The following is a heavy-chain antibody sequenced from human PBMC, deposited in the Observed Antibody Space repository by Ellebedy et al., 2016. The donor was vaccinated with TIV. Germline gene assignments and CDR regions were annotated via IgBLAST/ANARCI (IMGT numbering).Heavy chain of an antibody. CDR2: ITYDGNNQ. CDR1: GFTFGNFA. V-gene: IGHV3-30*09. CDR3: AREVGGRDLRLLSDY. J-gene: IGHJ4*02. D-gene: IGHD1-26*01. Sequence: GESLKISXEGSGFTFGNFAMHWVRQAPGKELEWVAVITYDGNNQYYADSVKGRFAVSRDNSRNTMSLQMSGLRPEDSAVYYCAREVGGRDLRLLSDYWGQGTLVTVSS.